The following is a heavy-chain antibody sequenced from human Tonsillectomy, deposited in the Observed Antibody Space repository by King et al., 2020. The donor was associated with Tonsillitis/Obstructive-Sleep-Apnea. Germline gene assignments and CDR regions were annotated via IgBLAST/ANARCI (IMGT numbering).Heavy chain of an antibody. CDR1: GFSLSNTRMG. CDR3: ARLLLEWLPAPDYFYYYMDV. Sequence: VTLKESGPVLVKPTETLTLTCTVSGFSLSNTRMGVSWIRQPPGKALEWLAHIFSNDEKSYSTSLKSRLTISKDTSKSQVVLTMTNMDPVDTATYYCARLLLEWLPAPDYFYYYMDVWGKGTTVTVSS. CDR2: IFSNDEK. J-gene: IGHJ6*03. D-gene: IGHD3-3*01. V-gene: IGHV2-26*01.